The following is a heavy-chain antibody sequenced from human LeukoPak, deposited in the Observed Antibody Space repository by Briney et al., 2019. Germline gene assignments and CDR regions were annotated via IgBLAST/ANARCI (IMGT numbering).Heavy chain of an antibody. CDR3: ARAFIEWYYFDY. CDR2: ISAYNGNT. CDR1: GYTXTSYG. Sequence: GASVKVSCKASGYTXTSYGISGVRQAPGQGLEWMGWISAYNGNTNYAQKLQGRVTMTTDTSTSTAYMELRSLRSDDTAVYYCARAFIEWYYFDYWGQGTLVTVSS. J-gene: IGHJ4*02. V-gene: IGHV1-18*01. D-gene: IGHD3-3*01.